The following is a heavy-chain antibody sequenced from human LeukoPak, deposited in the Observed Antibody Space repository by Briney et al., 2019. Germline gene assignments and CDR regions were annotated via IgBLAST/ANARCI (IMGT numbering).Heavy chain of an antibody. CDR2: IYSGGST. D-gene: IGHD3-10*01. V-gene: IGHV3-53*01. CDR3: ARETGRGGQNDY. CDR1: GFTFSSYA. Sequence: GGSLRLSCAASGFTFSSYAMSWVRQAPGKGLEWVSVIYSGGSTYYADSVKGRFTISRDNSKNTLYLQMNSLRAEDTAVYYCARETGRGGQNDYWGQGTLVTVSS. J-gene: IGHJ4*02.